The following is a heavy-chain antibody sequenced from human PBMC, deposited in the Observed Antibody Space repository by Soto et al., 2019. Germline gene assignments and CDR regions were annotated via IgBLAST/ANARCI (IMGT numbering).Heavy chain of an antibody. Sequence: GGSLRLSCAASGFTFSSYAMSWVRQAPGKGLEWVSAISGSGGSTYYADSVKGRFTISRDNSKNTLYLQMNSLRAEDTAVYYCAKDQPTWGRGLTETNWFDPWGQGTLVTVSS. CDR1: GFTFSSYA. D-gene: IGHD7-27*01. V-gene: IGHV3-23*01. J-gene: IGHJ5*02. CDR3: AKDQPTWGRGLTETNWFDP. CDR2: ISGSGGST.